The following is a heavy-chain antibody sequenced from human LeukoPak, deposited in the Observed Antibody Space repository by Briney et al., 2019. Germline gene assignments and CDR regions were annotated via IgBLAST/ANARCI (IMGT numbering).Heavy chain of an antibody. CDR2: INTSGGGT. CDR1: GYTFTTRYY. V-gene: IGHV1-46*01. Sequence: GASVKISCKASGYTFTTRYYMHWVRQAPGQGLEWIGIINTSGGGTNYAQKFQGRVTMTRDTSTSTVHMELGSLTSEDTAVYYCAREESGGYFDYWGQGTLVTVSS. D-gene: IGHD2-8*02. J-gene: IGHJ4*02. CDR3: AREESGGYFDY.